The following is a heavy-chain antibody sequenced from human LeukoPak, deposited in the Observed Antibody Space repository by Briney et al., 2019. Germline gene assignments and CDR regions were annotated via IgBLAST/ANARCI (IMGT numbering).Heavy chain of an antibody. CDR3: ATSRGSSYFDAFDI. J-gene: IGHJ3*02. CDR2: IYAGDSDT. V-gene: IGHV5-51*01. CDR1: GYGFSTYW. D-gene: IGHD5-18*01. Sequence: GESLKISCKASGYGFSTYWIGWVRQMPGKGLEWMGIIYAGDSDTRYSPSFQGQVTISTDKSINTAFLQWSSLKASDTAMYYCATSRGSSYFDAFDIWGQGTVVTVSS.